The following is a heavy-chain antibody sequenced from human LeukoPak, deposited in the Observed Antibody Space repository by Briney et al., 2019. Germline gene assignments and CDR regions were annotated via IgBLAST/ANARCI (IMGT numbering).Heavy chain of an antibody. CDR2: IYYSGST. CDR1: GGSISSSSYY. V-gene: IGHV4-39*01. CDR3: ARHGMVTYYYGSGSYYTG. D-gene: IGHD3-10*01. Sequence: SETLSLTCTVSGGSISSSSYYWGWIRQPPGKGLEWIGSIYYSGSTYYNPSLKSRVTISVDTSKNQFSLKLSSVTAADTAVYYCARHGMVTYYYGSGSYYTGWGQGTLVTVSS. J-gene: IGHJ4*02.